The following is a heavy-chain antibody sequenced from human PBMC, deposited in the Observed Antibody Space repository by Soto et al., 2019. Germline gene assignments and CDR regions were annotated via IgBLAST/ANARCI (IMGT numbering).Heavy chain of an antibody. D-gene: IGHD7-27*01. CDR3: VRDLLGSGGHFDY. V-gene: IGHV3-33*01. J-gene: IGHJ4*02. CDR2: IWYDGSNT. Sequence: QVQLVDSGGGVVQPGRSLRLSCAASGFIFSSFGMHWVRQAPGKGLEWVAHIWYDGSNTYYADSVKGRFTIPRDNSRNTLYLQMNSLRAEETAVYHCVRDLLGSGGHFDYWGQGTLVPVSS. CDR1: GFIFSSFG.